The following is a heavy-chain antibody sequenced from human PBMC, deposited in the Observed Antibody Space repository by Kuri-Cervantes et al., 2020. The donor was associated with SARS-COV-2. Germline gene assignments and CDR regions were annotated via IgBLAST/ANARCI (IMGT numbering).Heavy chain of an antibody. CDR3: ANQAAATYFDY. V-gene: IGHV3-23*01. CDR2: ISGSGGST. CDR1: GFTFSSYS. Sequence: GGSLRLSCAASGFTFSSYSMNWVRQAPGKGLEWVSAISGSGGSTYYADSVKGRFTISRDNSKNTLYLQMNSLRAEDTAVYYCANQAAATYFDYWGQGTLVTVSS. D-gene: IGHD2-15*01. J-gene: IGHJ4*02.